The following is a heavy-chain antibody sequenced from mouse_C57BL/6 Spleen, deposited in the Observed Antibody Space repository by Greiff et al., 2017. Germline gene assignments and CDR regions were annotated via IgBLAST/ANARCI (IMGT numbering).Heavy chain of an antibody. CDR2: IYPGDGDT. Sequence: VQLQQSGAELVKPGASVKISCKASGYAFSSYWMNWVKQRPGKGLEWIGQIYPGDGDTNYNGKFKGKATLTADKSSSTAYMQLSSLTSEDAAVYFCARLELGRAFDYWGQGTTLTVSS. D-gene: IGHD4-1*01. V-gene: IGHV1-80*01. J-gene: IGHJ2*01. CDR3: ARLELGRAFDY. CDR1: GYAFSSYW.